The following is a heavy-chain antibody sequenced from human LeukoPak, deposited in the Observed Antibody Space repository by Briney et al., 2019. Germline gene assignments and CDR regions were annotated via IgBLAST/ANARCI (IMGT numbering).Heavy chain of an antibody. Sequence: PGGSLRLSCAASGFTFSSYSMNWVRQAPGKGLEWVSVIYSGGSTYYADSVKGRFTISRDNSKNTLYLQMNSLRAEDTAVYYCASKNKLVLDAFDIWGQGTMVTVSS. CDR3: ASKNKLVLDAFDI. CDR1: GFTFSSYS. J-gene: IGHJ3*02. V-gene: IGHV3-53*01. CDR2: IYSGGST. D-gene: IGHD6-13*01.